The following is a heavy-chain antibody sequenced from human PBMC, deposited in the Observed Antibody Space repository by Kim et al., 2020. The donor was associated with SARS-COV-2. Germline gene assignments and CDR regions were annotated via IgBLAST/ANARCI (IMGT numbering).Heavy chain of an antibody. J-gene: IGHJ4*02. D-gene: IGHD3-16*02. Sequence: ASVKVSCKASGYTFTGYYMHWVRQAPGQGLEWMGRINPNIGGTNYAQKSQGRVTMTRDTSISTAYMELSRLRSDDTAVYYCARGDYVWWRYRDSPHYFDYGGQGTLVTVSS. CDR2: INPNIGGT. V-gene: IGHV1-2*06. CDR1: GYTFTGYY. CDR3: ARGDYVWWRYRDSPHYFDY.